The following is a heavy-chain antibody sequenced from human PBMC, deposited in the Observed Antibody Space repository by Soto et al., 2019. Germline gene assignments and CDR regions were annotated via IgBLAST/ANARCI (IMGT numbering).Heavy chain of an antibody. CDR3: ARDPDSSGYYVFDY. J-gene: IGHJ4*02. Sequence: QPGGSLRLSCAASGFTFGSYAMHWVRQAPGKGLEWVAVISYDGSSKYYADSVKGRFTISRDNSKNTLYLQMNSLRAEDTAVYYCARDPDSSGYYVFDYWGQGTLVTVSS. D-gene: IGHD3-22*01. CDR2: ISYDGSSK. V-gene: IGHV3-30-3*01. CDR1: GFTFGSYA.